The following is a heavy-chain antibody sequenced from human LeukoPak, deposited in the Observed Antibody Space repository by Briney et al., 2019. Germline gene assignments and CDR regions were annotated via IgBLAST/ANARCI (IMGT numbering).Heavy chain of an antibody. Sequence: GGSLRFSCAASGLSISSHFMTWVRQAPEKGLKWVSVIYTGGITHYADSVAGRFNISRDISKNTLYLQMNNLRVEDTAVYYCARDQVTSGGGLDYWGQGTLVTVSS. J-gene: IGHJ4*02. CDR3: ARDQVTSGGGLDY. D-gene: IGHD2-21*02. V-gene: IGHV3-53*01. CDR1: GLSISSHF. CDR2: IYTGGIT.